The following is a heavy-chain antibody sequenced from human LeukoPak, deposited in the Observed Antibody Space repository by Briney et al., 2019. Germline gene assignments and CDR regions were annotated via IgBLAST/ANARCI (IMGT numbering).Heavy chain of an antibody. J-gene: IGHJ4*02. CDR3: AKGPRYGYGLSSGWFDY. CDR2: MNPNSGNT. V-gene: IGHV1-8*01. D-gene: IGHD6-19*01. CDR1: GYTFTSYD. Sequence: GASVKVSCKASGYTFTSYDINWVRQATGQGLEWMGWMNPNSGNTGYAQKFQGRVTMTRNTSISTAYMELSSLRSEDTAVYYCAKGPRYGYGLSSGWFDYWGLGTLVTVSS.